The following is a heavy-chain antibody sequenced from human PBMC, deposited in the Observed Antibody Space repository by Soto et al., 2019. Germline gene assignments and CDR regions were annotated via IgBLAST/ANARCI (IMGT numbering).Heavy chain of an antibody. CDR1: GFTFSSNW. D-gene: IGHD6-13*01. Sequence: PVGSLRLSCAASGFTFSSNWMKWVRQAPGKGLEWVATIKPDGSEQDYVESVKGRFTISRDNAKNSVHLQMNSLRAEDTAVYYCATVPWKAAASWGQGTLVTVS. J-gene: IGHJ5*02. CDR3: ATVPWKAAAS. V-gene: IGHV3-7*01. CDR2: IKPDGSEQ.